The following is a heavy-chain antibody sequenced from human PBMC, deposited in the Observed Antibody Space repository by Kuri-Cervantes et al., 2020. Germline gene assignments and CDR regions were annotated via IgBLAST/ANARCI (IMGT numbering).Heavy chain of an antibody. V-gene: IGHV4-34*01. CDR3: ARIRGKKMVRGVPVSSWHYYGMDV. CDR1: GFTVSSNY. D-gene: IGHD3-10*01. Sequence: ESLKISCAASGFTVSSNYMSWIRQPPGKGLEWIGEINHSGSTNYNPSLKSRVTISVDTSKNQFSLKLSSVTAADTAVYYCARIRGKKMVRGVPVSSWHYYGMDVWGQGTTVTVSS. J-gene: IGHJ6*02. CDR2: INHSGST.